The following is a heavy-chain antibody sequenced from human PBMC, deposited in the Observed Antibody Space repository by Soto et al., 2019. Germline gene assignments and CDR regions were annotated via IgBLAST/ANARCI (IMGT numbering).Heavy chain of an antibody. Sequence: QVQLVQSGAEVKKPGASVKVSCKASGYTFTSYGISWVRQAPGQGLEWMGWISAYNGNTNYAQKLQGRVTMTADTSTSTAYMELRSLRSDATAVYYCARLYCSGGSCYPNWFDPWGQGTLVTVSS. D-gene: IGHD2-15*01. V-gene: IGHV1-18*01. CDR2: ISAYNGNT. CDR3: ARLYCSGGSCYPNWFDP. J-gene: IGHJ5*02. CDR1: GYTFTSYG.